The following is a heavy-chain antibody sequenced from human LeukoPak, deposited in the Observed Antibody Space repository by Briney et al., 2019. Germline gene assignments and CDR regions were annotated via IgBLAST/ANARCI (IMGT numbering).Heavy chain of an antibody. CDR2: IIYDGSNK. D-gene: IGHD5-18*01. V-gene: IGHV3-30*18. CDR3: AKGGVDTAMVDY. CDR1: GFTFSSYG. Sequence: GRSLRLSCAASGFTFSSYGMHWVRQAPGKGLECVAVIIYDGSNKYYADSVKGRFTISRDNSKNALFLQMNSLRDEDTAVYYCAKGGVDTAMVDYWGQGTLVTVSS. J-gene: IGHJ4*02.